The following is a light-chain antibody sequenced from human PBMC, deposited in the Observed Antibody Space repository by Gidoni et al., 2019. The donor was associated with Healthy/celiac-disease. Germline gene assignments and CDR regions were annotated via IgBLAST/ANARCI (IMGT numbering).Light chain of an antibody. CDR1: SSDVGGYNY. CDR2: EVS. J-gene: IGLJ3*02. CDR3: SSYAGSNNLV. Sequence: QSALTQPPSASGSPGQSVTISCTGTSSDVGGYNYVSWYQPHPGKAPNLMIYEVSKRPSGVPDRFSGSKSGNTASLTVSVLQAEDEADYYCSSYAGSNNLVFGGGTKLTVL. V-gene: IGLV2-8*01.